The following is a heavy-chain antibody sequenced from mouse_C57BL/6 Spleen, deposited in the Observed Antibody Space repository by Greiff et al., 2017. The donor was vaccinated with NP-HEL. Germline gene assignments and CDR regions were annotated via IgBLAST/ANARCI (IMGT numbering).Heavy chain of an antibody. D-gene: IGHD1-1*01. CDR3: AREPYYYGSSYAMDY. V-gene: IGHV14-2*01. CDR1: GFNITDYY. CDR2: IDPEDGET. J-gene: IGHJ4*01. Sequence: VQLKESGAELVKPGASVKLSCTASGFNITDYYMHWVKQRTEQGLEWIGRIDPEDGETKYAPKFKGKATITADKSSNTAYLQLSSLTSEDTAVYYCAREPYYYGSSYAMDYWGQGTSVTVSS.